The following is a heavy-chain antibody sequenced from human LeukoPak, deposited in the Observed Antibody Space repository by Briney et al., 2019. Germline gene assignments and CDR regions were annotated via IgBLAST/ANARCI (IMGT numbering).Heavy chain of an antibody. Sequence: PGGSLRLSCAASGFIFNNYGMHWVRQAPGKGLEWVALVSYDESNKYYADSVKGRFTISRDNAKNSLYLQMNSLRAEDTALYHCARERGPNDYSNYLFDPWGQGTLVTVSS. J-gene: IGHJ5*02. CDR2: VSYDESNK. D-gene: IGHD4-11*01. CDR1: GFIFNNYG. V-gene: IGHV3-30*03. CDR3: ARERGPNDYSNYLFDP.